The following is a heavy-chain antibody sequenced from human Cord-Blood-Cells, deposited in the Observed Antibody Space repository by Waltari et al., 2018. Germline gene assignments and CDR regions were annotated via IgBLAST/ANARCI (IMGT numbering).Heavy chain of an antibody. J-gene: IGHJ3*02. CDR2: IYYSGRT. V-gene: IGHV4-39*07. CDR3: ARPAVPAAMLDAFDI. CDR1: GGSISSSSYY. Sequence: QLQLQESGPGLVKPSETLSLTCTVSGGSISSSSYYWGWIRQPPGKGLEWIGSIYYSGRTDYTPPLKCGVTISVDTSKNQFALKLSSVTAADAAVYYCARPAVPAAMLDAFDIWGQGTMVTVSS. D-gene: IGHD2-2*01.